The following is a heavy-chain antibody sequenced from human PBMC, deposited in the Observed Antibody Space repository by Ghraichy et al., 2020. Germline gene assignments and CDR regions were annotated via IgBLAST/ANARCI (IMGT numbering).Heavy chain of an antibody. Sequence: ASVKVSCKASGYTFGSYEVHWVRQATGQGLEWMGWMNPNSGKTGYAQKFQGRVTMTRDTSIFTAYMDLSSLRSEDTAVYYCARGDYSGSYDFWGQGTLVTVSS. D-gene: IGHD1-26*01. CDR3: ARGDYSGSYDF. J-gene: IGHJ4*02. V-gene: IGHV1-8*01. CDR2: MNPNSGKT. CDR1: GYTFGSYE.